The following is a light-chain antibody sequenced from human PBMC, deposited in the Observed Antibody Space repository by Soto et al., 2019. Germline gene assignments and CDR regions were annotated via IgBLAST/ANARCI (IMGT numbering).Light chain of an antibody. J-gene: IGKJ2*01. CDR1: QSVSNY. CDR3: QHRFNWGYS. Sequence: EIVLTQSPATLSLSPGEGATLSCRASQSVSNYLAWYQQKPGQAPRLLIYDASNRATGIPARFSGSGSGTDFTLTISSLEPEDFVVYYCQHRFNWGYSFGQGTKLESK. CDR2: DAS. V-gene: IGKV3-11*01.